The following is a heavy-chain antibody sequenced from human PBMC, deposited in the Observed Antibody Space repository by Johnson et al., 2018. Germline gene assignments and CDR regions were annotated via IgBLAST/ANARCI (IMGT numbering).Heavy chain of an antibody. D-gene: IGHD2-21*02. CDR3: ARVPPAYCGGDCYSLAFDI. V-gene: IGHV3-48*04. CDR1: GFTFSTYS. Sequence: VQLVQSGGGLVQPGGTXRLSCTASGFTFSTYSMNWVRQAPGKGLEWVSYISSSSRIIYYANSVKGRFTISRDNAKNSLYLQMNRLRAEDTAVYYCARVPPAYCGGDCYSLAFDIWGQGTMVTVSS. CDR2: ISSSSRII. J-gene: IGHJ3*02.